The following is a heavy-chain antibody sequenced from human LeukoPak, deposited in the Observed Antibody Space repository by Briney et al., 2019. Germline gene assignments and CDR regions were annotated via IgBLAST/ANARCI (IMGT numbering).Heavy chain of an antibody. Sequence: ASVKVSCKVSGYTLTELSMHWVRQAPGKGLEWMGGFDPEDGETIYAQKFQGRVTMTEDTSTDTAYMELSSLRSEDTAVYYCATVLSSSKTFDYWGEGTLVTVPS. CDR1: GYTLTELS. J-gene: IGHJ4*02. CDR3: ATVLSSSKTFDY. D-gene: IGHD6-6*01. CDR2: FDPEDGET. V-gene: IGHV1-24*01.